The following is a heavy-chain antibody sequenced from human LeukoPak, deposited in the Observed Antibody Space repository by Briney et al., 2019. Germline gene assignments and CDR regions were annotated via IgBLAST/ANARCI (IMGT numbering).Heavy chain of an antibody. CDR1: GYTFTSYD. J-gene: IGHJ4*02. CDR2: MNPNSGNT. CDR3: ASLYCSSTSCYDY. Sequence: ASVKVSCKASGYTFTSYDINWVRQATGQGLEWMGWMNPNSGNTDYAQKFQGRVTMTRNASISTAYMELSSLRSEDTAVYYCASLYCSSTSCYDYWGQGTLVTVSS. V-gene: IGHV1-8*01. D-gene: IGHD2-2*01.